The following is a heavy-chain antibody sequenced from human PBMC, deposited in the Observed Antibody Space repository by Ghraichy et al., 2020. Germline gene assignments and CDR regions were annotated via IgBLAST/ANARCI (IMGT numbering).Heavy chain of an antibody. J-gene: IGHJ4*02. V-gene: IGHV4-59*01. D-gene: IGHD3-9*01. CDR2: IYYSGST. CDR1: GGSISSYY. Sequence: SETLSLTCTVSGGSISSYYWTWIRQPPGKGLEWIGYIYYSGSTNYNPSLKSRVTISVDTSKNQFSLKLSSVTAAETAVYYCARGDRYDILTGYSYSFDYWGQGTLVTVYS. CDR3: ARGDRYDILTGYSYSFDY.